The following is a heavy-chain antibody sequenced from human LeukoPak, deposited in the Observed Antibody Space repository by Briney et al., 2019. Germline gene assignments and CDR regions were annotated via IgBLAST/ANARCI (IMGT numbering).Heavy chain of an antibody. CDR1: GFTLGHHF. V-gene: IGHV3-7*01. D-gene: IGHD3-16*01. CDR3: ARAVDVADY. CDR2: INPDGSIK. Sequence: GGSLRLSCVASGFTLGHHFMSRVHQAPGGGLEWVANINPDGSIKFHADSVKGRFTIPRDNARNSVYLQMNSLRGEDTAVYYCARAVDVADYWGQGTLVAVSS. J-gene: IGHJ4*02.